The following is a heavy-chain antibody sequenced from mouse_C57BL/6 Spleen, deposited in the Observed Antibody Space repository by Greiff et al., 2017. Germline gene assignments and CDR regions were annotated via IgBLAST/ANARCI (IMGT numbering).Heavy chain of an antibody. CDR3: ARVEAAQATNFDY. D-gene: IGHD3-2*02. CDR2: IDPSDSYT. V-gene: IGHV1-59*01. Sequence: QVQLQQPGAELVRPGTSVKLSCKASGYTFTSYWMHWVKQRPGQGLEWIGVIDPSDSYTNYNQKFNGKATLTVDTSSSTAYMQLSSLTSEDSAVYYCARVEAAQATNFDYWGQGTTLTVSS. J-gene: IGHJ2*01. CDR1: GYTFTSYW.